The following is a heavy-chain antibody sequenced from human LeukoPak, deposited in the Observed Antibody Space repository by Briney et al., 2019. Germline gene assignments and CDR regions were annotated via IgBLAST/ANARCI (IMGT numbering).Heavy chain of an antibody. CDR1: GFTFSSYG. CDR2: TSYDGSNK. Sequence: GGSLRLSCAASGFTFSSYGMHWVRQAPGKGLEWVAVTSYDGSNKYYADSVKGRFTISRDNSKNTLYLQMNSLRAEDTAVYYCAKEDYYDSSGYYYYFDYWGQGTLVTVSS. V-gene: IGHV3-30*18. D-gene: IGHD3-22*01. J-gene: IGHJ4*02. CDR3: AKEDYYDSSGYYYYFDY.